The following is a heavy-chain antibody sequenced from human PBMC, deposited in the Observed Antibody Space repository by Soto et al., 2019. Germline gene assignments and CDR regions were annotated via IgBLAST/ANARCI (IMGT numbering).Heavy chain of an antibody. D-gene: IGHD6-19*01. CDR3: ARAGGLGAVAVDY. CDR1: GGSISSYY. J-gene: IGHJ4*02. V-gene: IGHV4-59*12. Sequence: SETLSLTCTVSGGSISSYYWSWIRQPPGKGPEWIGYIYYSGITNYNPSLKSRVTISVDTSKNQFSLKLSSVTAADTAVYYCARAGGLGAVAVDYWGQGTLVTVSS. CDR2: IYYSGIT.